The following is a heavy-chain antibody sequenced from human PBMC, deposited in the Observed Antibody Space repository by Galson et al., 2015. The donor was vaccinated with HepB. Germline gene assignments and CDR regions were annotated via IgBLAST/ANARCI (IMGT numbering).Heavy chain of an antibody. Sequence: SLRLSCAASGFTFSSYAMNWVRQAPGKGLEWVSSISSGGGRTYYADSVKGRFTISRDKPKNTLFLQMNSLRAEDTAVYYCAKCDYDILTGYYSYYYYYMDVWGKGTTVTVSS. V-gene: IGHV3-23*01. D-gene: IGHD3-9*01. CDR3: AKCDYDILTGYYSYYYYYMDV. CDR2: ISSGGGRT. J-gene: IGHJ6*03. CDR1: GFTFSSYA.